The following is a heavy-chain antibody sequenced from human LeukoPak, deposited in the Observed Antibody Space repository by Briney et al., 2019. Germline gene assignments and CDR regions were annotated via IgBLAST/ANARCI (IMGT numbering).Heavy chain of an antibody. CDR1: GFTFSSYS. J-gene: IGHJ6*03. Sequence: PGGSLRLSCAASGFTFSSYSMNWVRQAPGKGLEWVSSISSSSSYIYYADSVKGRFTISRDNAKNSLYLQMNSLRAEDTAVYYCARVVAAVHYMDVWGKGTTVTVSS. D-gene: IGHD6-25*01. CDR3: ARVVAAVHYMDV. CDR2: ISSSSSYI. V-gene: IGHV3-21*01.